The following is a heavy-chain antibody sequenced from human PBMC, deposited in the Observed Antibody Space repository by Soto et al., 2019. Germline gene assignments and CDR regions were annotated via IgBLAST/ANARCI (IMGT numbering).Heavy chain of an antibody. Sequence: GGSLKISSAASGFIFSAYTMDWVRQAPGKGLEWLSSISDDSSYIDYADSLRGRFTVSRDNARNSLYLQIDSLGVEDTAVYYCATPYYFNLWGPGTLVTVSS. CDR1: GFIFSAYT. D-gene: IGHD3-22*01. CDR3: ATPYYFNL. CDR2: ISDDSSYI. V-gene: IGHV3-21*06. J-gene: IGHJ5*02.